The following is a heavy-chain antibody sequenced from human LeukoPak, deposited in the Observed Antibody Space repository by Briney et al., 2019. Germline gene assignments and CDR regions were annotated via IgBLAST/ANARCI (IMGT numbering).Heavy chain of an antibody. CDR3: ANIVGATTGVGY. CDR1: GFTFSSYA. CDR2: ISGSGGST. D-gene: IGHD1-26*01. Sequence: GGSLRLSCAAPGFTFSSYAMSWVRQAPGKGLEWVSAISGSGGSTYYADSVKGRFTISRDNSKNTLYLQMNSLRAEDTAVYYCANIVGATTGVGYWGQGTLVTVSS. V-gene: IGHV3-23*01. J-gene: IGHJ4*02.